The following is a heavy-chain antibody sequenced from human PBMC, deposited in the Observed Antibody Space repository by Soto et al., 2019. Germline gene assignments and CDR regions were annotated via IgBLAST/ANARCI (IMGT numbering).Heavy chain of an antibody. CDR3: ARDDSSGHFDY. Sequence: QVQLQESGPGLVKPSETLSLTCTVSGGSISSYYWSWIRQPPGKGLEWIGYIYYSGSTNYNPSLKSRVTISVDTSKNQFSLKLSSVTAADTAVYYCARDDSSGHFDYWGQGTLVTVSS. D-gene: IGHD3-22*01. J-gene: IGHJ4*02. CDR1: GGSISSYY. CDR2: IYYSGST. V-gene: IGHV4-59*01.